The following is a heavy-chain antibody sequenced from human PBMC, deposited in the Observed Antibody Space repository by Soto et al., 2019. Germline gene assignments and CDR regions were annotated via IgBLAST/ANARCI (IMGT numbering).Heavy chain of an antibody. J-gene: IGHJ4*02. V-gene: IGHV4-59*12. CDR3: HSGREQLTRGYFDY. D-gene: IGHD2-2*01. Sequence: PSETLSLTCTVSGGSISSYYWSWIRQPPGKGLEWIGYIYYSGSTNYNPSLKSRVTISVDTSKNQFSLKLSSVTAADTAVYYCHSGREQLTRGYFDYWGQGTLVTVSS. CDR2: IYYSGST. CDR1: GGSISSYY.